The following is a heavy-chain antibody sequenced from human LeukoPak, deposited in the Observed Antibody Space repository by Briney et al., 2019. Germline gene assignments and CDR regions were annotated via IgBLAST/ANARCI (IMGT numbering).Heavy chain of an antibody. Sequence: GGSLRLSCGASGFIFRNYAMSWVRQAPGEGLEWVSGISDNGGGTYYADSVKGRFTISRDNSKNMLYLQMNSLRAEDTAVYYCAKETGALGAPLYDYWGQGILVTGSS. CDR3: AKETGALGAPLYDY. V-gene: IGHV3-23*01. CDR1: GFIFRNYA. J-gene: IGHJ4*02. CDR2: ISDNGGGT. D-gene: IGHD1-1*01.